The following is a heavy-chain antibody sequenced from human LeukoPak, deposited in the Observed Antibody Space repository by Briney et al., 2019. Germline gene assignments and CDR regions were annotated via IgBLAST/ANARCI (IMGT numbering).Heavy chain of an antibody. V-gene: IGHV4-30-2*01. D-gene: IGHD4-17*01. J-gene: IGHJ4*02. CDR3: ARDAESDTGDFLYFDY. Sequence: PSETLSLTCAVSGGSISSSGYSWSWIRQPPGKGLEWIVYIYHSGSTYYNPSLKSRVTISVDRSKNQFSLKLSSVTAADTAVYYCARDAESDTGDFLYFDYWGQGTLVTVSS. CDR2: IYHSGST. CDR1: GGSISSSGYS.